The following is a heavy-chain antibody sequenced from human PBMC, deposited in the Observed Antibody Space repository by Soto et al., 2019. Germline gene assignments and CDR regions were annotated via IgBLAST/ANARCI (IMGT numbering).Heavy chain of an antibody. CDR2: IYYSGST. D-gene: IGHD6-19*01. J-gene: IGHJ1*01. CDR3: ARDSKKGSYSSGWYVFQH. Sequence: SETLSLTCTVSGGSISSYYWSWIRQPPGKGLEWIGYIYYSGSTNYNPSLKSRVTISVDTSKNQFSLKLSSVTAADTAVYYCARDSKKGSYSSGWYVFQHWGQGTLVTVSS. CDR1: GGSISSYY. V-gene: IGHV4-59*01.